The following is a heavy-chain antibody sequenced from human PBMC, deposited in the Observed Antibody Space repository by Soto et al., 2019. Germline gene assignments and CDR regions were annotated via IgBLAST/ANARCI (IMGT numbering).Heavy chain of an antibody. Sequence: QVQLVQSGAEVKKPGSSVKVSCKASGGTFSSYTSNWVRQAPGQGLEWMGRIIPILGIANYAQKFQGRVTITADKSTSTAYMDLSSLRSEDTAVYYCASDLLGAWGQGTLVTVSS. J-gene: IGHJ4*02. D-gene: IGHD2-15*01. CDR3: ASDLLGA. CDR2: IIPILGIA. V-gene: IGHV1-69*02. CDR1: GGTFSSYT.